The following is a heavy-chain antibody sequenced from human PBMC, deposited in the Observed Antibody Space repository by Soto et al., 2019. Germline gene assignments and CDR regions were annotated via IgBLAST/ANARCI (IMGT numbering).Heavy chain of an antibody. Sequence: EVQLVESGGGLVQPGGSLRLSCAASGFTFSSYWMSWVRQAPVKGLEWVGNIKQDGSEKNYVDFVKGRITISRDNAKNSLYLQMHGLRAEDTAVYYCARIASAVRGCDVWGQGTTFVVS. V-gene: IGHV3-7*01. CDR1: GFTFSSYW. CDR3: ARIASAVRGCDV. J-gene: IGHJ6*02. CDR2: IKQDGSEK. D-gene: IGHD6-13*01.